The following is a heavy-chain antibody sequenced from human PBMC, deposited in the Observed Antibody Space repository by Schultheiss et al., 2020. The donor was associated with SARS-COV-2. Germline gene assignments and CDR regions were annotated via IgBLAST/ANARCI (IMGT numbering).Heavy chain of an antibody. Sequence: SVKVSCKASGGTFSSYAISWVRQAPGQRLEWMGGIIPIFGTANYAQKFQGRVTITADESTSTAYMELSSLTSDDTAVYYCAREEFITIFGVVVHYPFDYWGQGTLVTVSS. CDR3: AREEFITIFGVVVHYPFDY. J-gene: IGHJ4*02. D-gene: IGHD3-3*01. CDR2: IIPIFGTA. CDR1: GGTFSSYA. V-gene: IGHV1-69*13.